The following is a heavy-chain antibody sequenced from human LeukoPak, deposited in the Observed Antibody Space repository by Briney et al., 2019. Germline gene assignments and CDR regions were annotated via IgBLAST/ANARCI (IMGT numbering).Heavy chain of an antibody. J-gene: IGHJ3*01. CDR3: ARAVLIPDRHPDAFDV. CDR1: GFIFSDHY. Sequence: GGSLRLSCAASGFIFSDHYMSWIRQAPGKGLEWVSHISPAGGDMFYSDSLKGRFTISRDNAKNSLFLQMDSLRVEDTAIYFCARAVLIPDRHPDAFDVWGQGTMVTVSS. D-gene: IGHD1-14*01. CDR2: ISPAGGDM. V-gene: IGHV3-11*04.